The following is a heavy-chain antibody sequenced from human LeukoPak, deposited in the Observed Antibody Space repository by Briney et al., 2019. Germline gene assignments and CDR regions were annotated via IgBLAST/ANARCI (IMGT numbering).Heavy chain of an antibody. CDR2: MNPNSGNT. D-gene: IGHD3-16*01. CDR1: GYTFTSYD. Sequence: ASVKVSCKASGYTFTSYDINWVRQATGQGLEWMGRMNPNSGNTGYAQKFQGRVTITRNTSISTAYMELSSLRSEDTAVYYCARALNGRGGNYWGQGTLVTVSS. V-gene: IGHV1-8*03. J-gene: IGHJ4*02. CDR3: ARALNGRGGNY.